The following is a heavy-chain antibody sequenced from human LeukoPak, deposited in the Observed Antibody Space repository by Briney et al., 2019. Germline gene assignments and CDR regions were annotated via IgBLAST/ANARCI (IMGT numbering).Heavy chain of an antibody. V-gene: IGHV1-3*01. CDR1: EYTFSSYS. Sequence: ASVKVPCKASEYTFSSYSIHWVRQAPGQRLEWMGWINAGKGNTKYSQKLQGRVTITGDTSASTAYMELSSLRSEDTAVYYCARGSCSSTSCFMGVWGQGTTVTVSS. D-gene: IGHD2-2*01. CDR3: ARGSCSSTSCFMGV. J-gene: IGHJ6*02. CDR2: INAGKGNT.